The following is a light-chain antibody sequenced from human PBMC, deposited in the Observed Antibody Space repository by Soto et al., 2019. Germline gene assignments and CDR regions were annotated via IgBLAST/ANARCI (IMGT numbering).Light chain of an antibody. V-gene: IGKV3-20*01. CDR2: GTS. Sequence: EIVLTQSPGTLSLSPGERATLSCRASQSVSSRYLAWYQQKPGQAPRLLIYGTSSRATGIPDRFSGSGSGTDFTLTINRLEPEDFAVYYCQLYANSPPFGQGTRLEIK. J-gene: IGKJ5*01. CDR1: QSVSSRY. CDR3: QLYANSPP.